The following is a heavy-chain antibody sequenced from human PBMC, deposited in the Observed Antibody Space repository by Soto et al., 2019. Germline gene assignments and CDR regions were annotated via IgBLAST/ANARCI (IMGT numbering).Heavy chain of an antibody. V-gene: IGHV4-4*07. CDR1: GGSINTFY. Sequence: SETLSLPCTVSGGSINTFYWSWVRQPAGKGLEWIGRIFSSGSTSFNPSLESRVAMSVDTSKNHFSLNLSSVTAADMAVYYCASEGSYSAYNFAHGIQLWSFDFWGQGALVTVSS. CDR3: ASEGSYSAYNFAHGIQLWSFDF. D-gene: IGHD5-12*01. CDR2: IFSSGST. J-gene: IGHJ4*02.